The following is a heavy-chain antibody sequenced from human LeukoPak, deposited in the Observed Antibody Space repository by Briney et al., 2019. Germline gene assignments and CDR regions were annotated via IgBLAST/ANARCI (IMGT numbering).Heavy chain of an antibody. CDR2: IYNCSSYI. CDR1: VFLFWRYN. J-gene: IGHJ4*02. V-gene: IGHV3-21*01. Sequence: GGPQRLLCGACVFLFWRYNMHWLRDAPGEGLVGVLSIYNCSSYIYYADSVKGRFTISRDNAKNSLYLQMNSLRAEDTAVYYCASHTKYDYVWGSYRFSPSKIDYWGQGTLVTVSS. D-gene: IGHD3-16*02. CDR3: ASHTKYDYVWGSYRFSPSKIDY.